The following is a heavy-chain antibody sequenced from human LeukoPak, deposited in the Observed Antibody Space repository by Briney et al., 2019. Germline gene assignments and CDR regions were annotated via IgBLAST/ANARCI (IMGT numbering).Heavy chain of an antibody. D-gene: IGHD3-10*01. CDR2: IYGGGST. Sequence: GGSLRLSCVVSGFTVSNNYMKWVRQAPGKGLEWVSTIYGGGSTYYADSVRGRFTISRHNSKNTLYLQMNSLRAEDTAVYYCARARYGSGSYWGSNDAFDIWGQGTMVTVSS. CDR1: GFTVSNNY. V-gene: IGHV3-53*01. CDR3: ARARYGSGSYWGSNDAFDI. J-gene: IGHJ3*02.